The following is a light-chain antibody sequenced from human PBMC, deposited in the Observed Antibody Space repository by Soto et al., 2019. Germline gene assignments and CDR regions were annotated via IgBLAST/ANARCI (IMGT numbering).Light chain of an antibody. J-gene: IGLJ2*01. CDR1: SSDVGGYNY. Sequence: QSVLTQPRSVSGSPGQSVTISCTGTSSDVGGYNYVSWYQQHPGKAPKLMIYDVSKRPSGVPDRFSGSKSGNTASLTISGLQAEDEADYYCCSYAGSYTFGFGGGTKLPVL. CDR2: DVS. V-gene: IGLV2-11*01. CDR3: CSYAGSYTFG.